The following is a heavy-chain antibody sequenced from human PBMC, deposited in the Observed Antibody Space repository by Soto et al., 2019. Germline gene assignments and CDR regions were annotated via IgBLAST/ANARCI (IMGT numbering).Heavy chain of an antibody. V-gene: IGHV3-7*03. CDR3: ARESRVATLDY. CDR2: IKQDGSEK. D-gene: IGHD5-12*01. J-gene: IGHJ4*02. CDR1: GFTFSSYW. Sequence: HPGGSLRLSCAASGFTFSSYWMIWVRQAPGKGLEWVANIKQDGSEKYYVDSVKGRFTISRDNAKNSLYLQMNSLRAEDTAVYYCARESRVATLDYWGQGTLVTVSS.